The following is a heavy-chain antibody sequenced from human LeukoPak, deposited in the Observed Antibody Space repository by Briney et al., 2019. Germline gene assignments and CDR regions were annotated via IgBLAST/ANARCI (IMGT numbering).Heavy chain of an antibody. J-gene: IGHJ4*02. CDR1: GYTFTGYY. Sequence: ASVKVSCKASGYTFTGYYMHWVRQAPGQGLEWMGWINPNSGGTNYAQKFQGRVTMTRDTSISTAYMELSRLRSDDTAVYYCARLIRLGELSLDYWGQGTLVTVSS. V-gene: IGHV1-2*02. D-gene: IGHD3-16*02. CDR2: INPNSGGT. CDR3: ARLIRLGELSLDY.